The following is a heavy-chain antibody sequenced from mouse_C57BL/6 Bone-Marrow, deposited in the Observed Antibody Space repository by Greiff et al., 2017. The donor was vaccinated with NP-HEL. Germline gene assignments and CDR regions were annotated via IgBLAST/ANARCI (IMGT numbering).Heavy chain of an antibody. CDR3: ARGNYYGSSLYAMDY. V-gene: IGHV5-16*01. D-gene: IGHD1-1*01. CDR1: GFTFSDYY. J-gene: IGHJ4*01. Sequence: EVKLMESEGGLVQPGSSMKLSCTASGFTFSDYYMAWVRQVPEKGLEWVANINYDGSSTYYLDSLKSRFIISRDNATNILYLQMSSLKSEDTATYYCARGNYYGSSLYAMDYWGQGTSVTVSS. CDR2: INYDGSST.